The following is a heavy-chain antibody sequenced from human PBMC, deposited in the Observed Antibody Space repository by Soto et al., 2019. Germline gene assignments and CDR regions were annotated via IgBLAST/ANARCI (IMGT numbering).Heavy chain of an antibody. CDR1: GYTFTGYY. D-gene: IGHD5-18*01. J-gene: IGHJ4*02. CDR3: ASSHLRETSMADFDY. CDR2: INPNSAAT. Sequence: QVQLVQSGAEVKEPGASVKVSCKASGYTFTGYYMHWVRQAPGQGLEWMGWINPNSAATNYAQKFQGMVTMTRDTSFSTAYMELSRLRSDDTAVYCCASSHLRETSMADFDYWGQGTPVTVSS. V-gene: IGHV1-2*02.